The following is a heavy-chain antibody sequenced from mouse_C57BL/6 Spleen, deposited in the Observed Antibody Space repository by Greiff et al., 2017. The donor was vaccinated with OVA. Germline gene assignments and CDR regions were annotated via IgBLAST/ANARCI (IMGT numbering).Heavy chain of an antibody. V-gene: IGHV1-54*01. J-gene: IGHJ4*01. CDR1: GYAFTNYL. CDR2: INPGSGGT. Sequence: VQLVESGAELVRPGTSVKVSCKASGYAFTNYLIEWVKQRPGQGLEWIGVINPGSGGTNYNEKFKGKATLTADKSSSTAYMQLSSLTSEDSAVYFCARSREMDYWGQGTSVTVSS. CDR3: ARSREMDY.